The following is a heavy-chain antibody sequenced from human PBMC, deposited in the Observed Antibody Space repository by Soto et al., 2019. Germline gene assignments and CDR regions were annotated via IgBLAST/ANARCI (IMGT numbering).Heavy chain of an antibody. CDR1: GINLSHPW. D-gene: IGHD3-9*01. Sequence: PVGPARLSCISSGINLSHPWMTWARQAAGKGREWVGRIKSKTDGGTANYAAPVKGRATISRDESKNTVYLQMNSLKTEDTAVYYCTAGRYYEILTGYHNVANWVPGALVTVSS. J-gene: IGHJ4*02. CDR3: TAGRYYEILTGYHNVAN. V-gene: IGHV3-15*01. CDR2: IKSKTDGGTA.